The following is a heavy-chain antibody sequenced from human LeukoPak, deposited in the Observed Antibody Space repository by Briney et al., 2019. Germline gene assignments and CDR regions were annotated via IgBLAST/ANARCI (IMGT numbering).Heavy chain of an antibody. CDR3: ARGVVVPFGWFDP. CDR2: IYYSGST. V-gene: IGHV4-59*08. D-gene: IGHD2-2*01. J-gene: IGHJ5*02. CDR1: GGSISSYY. Sequence: SETLSLTCTVSGGSISSYYWSWIRQPPGKGLEWIGYIYYSGSTNYNPSLKSRVTISVDTSKNQFSLKLSSVTAADTAVYYCARGVVVPFGWFDPWGQGTLVTVSS.